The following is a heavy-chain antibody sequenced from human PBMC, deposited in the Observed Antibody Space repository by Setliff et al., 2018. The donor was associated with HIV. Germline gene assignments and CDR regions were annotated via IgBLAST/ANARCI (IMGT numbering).Heavy chain of an antibody. V-gene: IGHV1-69*13. CDR3: ARFSLGYCSGGSCYPDFDP. CDR1: GGTFSSYA. CDR2: IIPIFGTA. J-gene: IGHJ5*02. D-gene: IGHD2-15*01. Sequence: GASVKVSCKASGGTFSSYAISWVRQAPGQGLEWMGGIIPIFGTANYAQKFQGRVTITADESTSTAYMELSSLRSEDTAVYYCARFSLGYCSGGSCYPDFDPWGQGTLVTV.